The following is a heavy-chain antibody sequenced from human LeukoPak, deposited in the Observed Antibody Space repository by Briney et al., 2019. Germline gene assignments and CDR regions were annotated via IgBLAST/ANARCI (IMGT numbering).Heavy chain of an antibody. CDR1: GGSISSYY. CDR2: IYISGST. CDR3: ARDNALASGKYWFDP. J-gene: IGHJ5*02. Sequence: SETLSLTCTVSGGSISSYYWSWIRQPAGKGLEWIGRIYISGSTNYNPSLKSRVTMSVDTSKNQSSLKLSSVTAADTAVYYCARDNALASGKYWFDPWGQGTLVTVSS. V-gene: IGHV4-4*07. D-gene: IGHD3-10*01.